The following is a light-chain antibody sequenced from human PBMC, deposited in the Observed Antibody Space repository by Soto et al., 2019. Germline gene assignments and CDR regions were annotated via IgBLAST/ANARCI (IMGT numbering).Light chain of an antibody. CDR1: SSSIGNNY. V-gene: IGLV1-51*02. CDR2: ENE. CDR3: AKWEGSLGAGV. Sequence: QSVLTQPPSVSAAPGQKVTISCSGSSSSIGNNYVSWYQQLPGTAPKLLIYENEKRPSGIPDRFSGSKSGTSATLGVTGLQTGDGAVYYCAKWEGSLGAGVFGGGTQLTVL. J-gene: IGLJ2*01.